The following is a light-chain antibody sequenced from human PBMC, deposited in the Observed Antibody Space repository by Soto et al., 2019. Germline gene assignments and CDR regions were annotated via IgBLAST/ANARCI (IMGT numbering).Light chain of an antibody. CDR3: GADHGSGSDFVVV. CDR2: VGTGGIVG. J-gene: IGLJ2*01. Sequence: QSVLTQPPSASASLGASVTLTRTLSSGYSNYKVEWYQQRPGKGPRFVMRVGTGGIVGFKGDGIPDRFSVLGSGLNRYLTIKNIQEEDESDYHCGADHGSGSDFVVVFGGGTKLTVL. CDR1: SGYSNYK. V-gene: IGLV9-49*01.